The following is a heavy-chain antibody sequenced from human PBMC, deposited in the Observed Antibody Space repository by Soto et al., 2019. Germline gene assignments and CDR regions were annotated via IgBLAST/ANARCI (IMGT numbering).Heavy chain of an antibody. J-gene: IGHJ1*01. CDR1: GSILSLHW. Sequence: PERCLRRTWVASGSILSLHWMHWDREVPGQSPFWVPRISDDGTTTNYADSVRGRFTISRDNSKNTLYLQMNNLKPDAPAIYYFARGPRAHSSGSWG. V-gene: IGHV3-74*01. D-gene: IGHD1-26*01. CDR3: ARGPRAHSSGS. CDR2: ISDDGTTT.